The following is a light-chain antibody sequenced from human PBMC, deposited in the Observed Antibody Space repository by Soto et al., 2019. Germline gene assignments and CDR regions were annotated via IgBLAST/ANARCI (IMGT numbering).Light chain of an antibody. CDR2: KAS. Sequence: DIQLTQSPSFLSASVRDRVTISCRASQGISSYLSWYQQKPGKAPNLLIYKASTLKSGVPSRFSGSGSGTEFTLTISSLQPEDFATYYCQQLSSYPVTFGGGTKVDIK. CDR1: QGISSY. V-gene: IGKV1-9*01. CDR3: QQLSSYPVT. J-gene: IGKJ4*01.